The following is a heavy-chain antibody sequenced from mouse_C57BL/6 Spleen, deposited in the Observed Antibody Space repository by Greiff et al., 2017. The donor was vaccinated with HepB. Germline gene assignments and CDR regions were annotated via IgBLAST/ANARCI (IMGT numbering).Heavy chain of an antibody. D-gene: IGHD1-1*01. V-gene: IGHV1-82*01. CDR2: IYPGDGDT. CDR3: ARPLITTVVGGYFDV. CDR1: GYAFSSSW. Sequence: QVQLKQSGPELVKPGASVKISCKASGYAFSSSWMNWVKQRPGKGLEWIGRIYPGDGDTNYNGKFKGKATLTADKSSSTAYMQLSSLTSEDSAVYFCARPLITTVVGGYFDVWGTGTTVTVSS. J-gene: IGHJ1*03.